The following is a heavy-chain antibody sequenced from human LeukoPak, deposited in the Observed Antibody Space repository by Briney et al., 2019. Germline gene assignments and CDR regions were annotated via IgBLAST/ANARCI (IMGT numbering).Heavy chain of an antibody. Sequence: TGGSLRVSCAASGFTFSNYAMSWVRQAPGKGLEWVSSITGSGGSTYYADSVRGRFTISRDNSKNTLYLQMSSLRAEDTAVYYCAKNKGDFRSGHHYWGQGTLVTVSS. V-gene: IGHV3-23*01. CDR2: ITGSGGST. CDR3: AKNKGDFRSGHHY. J-gene: IGHJ4*02. CDR1: GFTFSNYA. D-gene: IGHD3-3*01.